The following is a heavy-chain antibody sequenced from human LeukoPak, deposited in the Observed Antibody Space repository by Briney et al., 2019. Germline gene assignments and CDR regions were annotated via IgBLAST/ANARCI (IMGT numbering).Heavy chain of an antibody. D-gene: IGHD1-1*01. CDR3: ARSGYSWNDVIYFDY. V-gene: IGHV3-21*01. Sequence: GGSLRLSCAASGFTFSSYSMNWVRQAPGKGLEWVSSISSSSSYIYYADSVKGRFTISRDNAKNSLYLQMNSLRAEDTAVYYCARSGYSWNDVIYFDYWGQGTLVTVSS. J-gene: IGHJ4*02. CDR2: ISSSSSYI. CDR1: GFTFSSYS.